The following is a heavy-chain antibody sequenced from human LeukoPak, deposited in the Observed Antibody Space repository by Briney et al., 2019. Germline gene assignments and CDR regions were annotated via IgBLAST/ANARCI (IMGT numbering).Heavy chain of an antibody. CDR2: INYSGRT. Sequence: SETLSLTCTVSGGSLSSDYWSWIRQPPGKGLEWIAYINYSGRTNYNPSLKSRVTISLDTSKNQFSLKLSSVTAADTAVYYCAKGAGWYGVWGQGALVTVSS. D-gene: IGHD6-19*01. CDR3: AKGAGWYGV. J-gene: IGHJ4*02. V-gene: IGHV4-59*01. CDR1: GGSLSSDY.